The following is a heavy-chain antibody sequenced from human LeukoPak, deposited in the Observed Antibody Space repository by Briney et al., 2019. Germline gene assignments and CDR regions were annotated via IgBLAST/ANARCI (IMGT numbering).Heavy chain of an antibody. CDR3: AKDMRGYSGYGAPVV. V-gene: IGHV3-9*01. CDR2: ISWNSGNI. D-gene: IGHD5-12*01. J-gene: IGHJ4*02. CDR1: GFTFDDYA. Sequence: QSGGSLRLSCAASGFTFDDYAMHWVRQAPGNGLEWVSGISWNSGNIGYADSVKGRFTISRDNAKNSLYLQMNSLRAEDTALYYCAKDMRGYSGYGAPVVWGQGTLVTVSS.